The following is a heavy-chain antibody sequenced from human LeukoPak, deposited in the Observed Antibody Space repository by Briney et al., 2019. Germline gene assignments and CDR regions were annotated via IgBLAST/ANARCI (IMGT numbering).Heavy chain of an antibody. CDR2: ISYSGST. CDR1: GDSITNYY. D-gene: IGHD2/OR15-2a*01. J-gene: IGHJ5*02. Sequence: SETLSLTCTVSGDSITNYYWSWIRQPPGKGLEWIGYISYSGSTNYNPSLKSRVTISVDMSKNQFSLKLSSVTAADTAVYYCARDAKRFYAANWFDPWGQGTPVTVSS. V-gene: IGHV4-59*01. CDR3: ARDAKRFYAANWFDP.